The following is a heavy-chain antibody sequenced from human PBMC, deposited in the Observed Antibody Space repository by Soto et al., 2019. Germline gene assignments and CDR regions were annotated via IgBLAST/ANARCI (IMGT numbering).Heavy chain of an antibody. CDR3: AKDRRQIAVAGNGLDY. D-gene: IGHD6-19*01. CDR1: GFTFSIAG. Sequence: GGSLRLSCAASGFTFSIAGMNWVRQAPGKGLEWVAVISYDGSNKYYADSVKGRFTISRDNSKNTLYLQMNSLRAEDTAVYYCAKDRRQIAVAGNGLDYWGQGTLVTVSS. J-gene: IGHJ4*02. V-gene: IGHV3-30*18. CDR2: ISYDGSNK.